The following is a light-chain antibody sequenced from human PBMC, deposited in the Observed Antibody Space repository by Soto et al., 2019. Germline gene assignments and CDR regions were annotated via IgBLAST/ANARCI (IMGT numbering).Light chain of an antibody. V-gene: IGLV1-40*01. CDR3: QSYDSTLRGYV. J-gene: IGLJ1*01. Sequence: QSCLTQPPSVSLAPGQRVTLSCTGSSSNIGARYDVHWHQQVPGTAPKLLIYANNNRPSGVPDRFIGSRSGTSASLAITGLQAEDEADYYCQSYDSTLRGYVFGTGTKVTVL. CDR1: SSNIGARYD. CDR2: ANN.